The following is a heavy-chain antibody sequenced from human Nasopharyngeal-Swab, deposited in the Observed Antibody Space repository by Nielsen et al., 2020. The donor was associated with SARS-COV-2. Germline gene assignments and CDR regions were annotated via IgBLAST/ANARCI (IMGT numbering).Heavy chain of an antibody. CDR2: ISNSSSYI. D-gene: IGHD3-3*01. V-gene: IGHV3-21*01. CDR3: ARDGLDYDFWSAYFVDV. J-gene: IGHJ6*02. Sequence: VRQAPGKGLEWVSSISNSSSYIYYADSVKGRFTISRDNAKNSLYLQMNSLRAEDTAVYYCARDGLDYDFWSAYFVDVWGQGTTVTVSS.